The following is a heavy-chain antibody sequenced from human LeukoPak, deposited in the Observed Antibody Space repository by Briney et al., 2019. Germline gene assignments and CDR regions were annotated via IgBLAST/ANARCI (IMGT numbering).Heavy chain of an antibody. V-gene: IGHV1-2*02. CDR1: GYIFTGYY. D-gene: IGHD3-16*01. CDR3: ARDERYSDADHHYPDLGY. CDR2: INPNGGAT. Sequence: VASVKVSCKASGYIFTGYYLFWVRQAPGRGLEWVGWINPNGGATRYAQKFQGRVTLTCDTSIRTTYMELSSLTSDDTAVYYCARDERYSDADHHYPDLGYWGQGTLVTVSS. J-gene: IGHJ4*02.